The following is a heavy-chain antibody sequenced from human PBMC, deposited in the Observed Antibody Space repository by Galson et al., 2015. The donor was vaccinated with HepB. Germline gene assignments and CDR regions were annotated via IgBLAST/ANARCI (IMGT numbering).Heavy chain of an antibody. D-gene: IGHD3-9*01. V-gene: IGHV4-39*01. Sequence: SETLSLTCTVSGASITSSSYYWGWIRQPPGKGLEWIGSVSYSGSTYYNPSLKSRVTTSVDTSNNHLSLKLSSVTAADTAVYYCARLRFDGLLSIYYFDYWGQGTLVTVSS. CDR2: VSYSGST. CDR1: GASITSSSYY. J-gene: IGHJ4*02. CDR3: ARLRFDGLLSIYYFDY.